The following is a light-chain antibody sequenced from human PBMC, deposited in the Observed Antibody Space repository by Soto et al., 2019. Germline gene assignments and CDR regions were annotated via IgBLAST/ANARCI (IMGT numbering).Light chain of an antibody. Sequence: AIQLTQSPSSLSADVGDRVTITWRASQGIDDDVAWYQQKPGEAPKLLIYKASTLESGVPSRFSGSGSGTEFTLTISCLQPDDVATYYCQQYNSYSQFTFGPGTKVDIK. V-gene: IGKV1-13*02. CDR2: KAS. CDR3: QQYNSYSQFT. CDR1: QGIDDD. J-gene: IGKJ3*01.